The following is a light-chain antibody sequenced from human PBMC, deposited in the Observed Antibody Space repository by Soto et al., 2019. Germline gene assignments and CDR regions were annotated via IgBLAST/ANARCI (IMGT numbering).Light chain of an antibody. CDR3: QQYMNYAT. Sequence: DIQMTPSPSTLSAYVGDRVTFTCRASQSISTWLAWYQQKPGKAPKLLIYDASSLQSDVPSRFSGSGPGTEFTLTISALQTDDFASYYCQQYMNYATFGQGTKVDTK. J-gene: IGKJ1*01. CDR2: DAS. CDR1: QSISTW. V-gene: IGKV1-5*01.